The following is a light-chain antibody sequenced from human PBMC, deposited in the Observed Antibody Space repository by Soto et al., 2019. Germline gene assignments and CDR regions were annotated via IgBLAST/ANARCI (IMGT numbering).Light chain of an antibody. Sequence: DIQMTQSPSTLSASVGDRVTITCRASQSISSWLAWYQQKPGKPPKVLIYGASNLQSGVPPRFSGSGSGTDFTLAISSLQTEDSATYYCLQDINYPWTFGQGTKVDIK. CDR1: QSISSW. V-gene: IGKV1-5*01. CDR2: GAS. J-gene: IGKJ1*01. CDR3: LQDINYPWT.